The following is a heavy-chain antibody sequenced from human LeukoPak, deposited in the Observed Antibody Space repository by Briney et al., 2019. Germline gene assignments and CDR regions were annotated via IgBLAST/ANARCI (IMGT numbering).Heavy chain of an antibody. CDR3: ARGRVVIPEGPDY. CDR2: IWYDGSDK. Sequence: PGGSLRLSCAASGFTFSGYAMHWVRQAPGKGLEWVALIWYDGSDKYYADSVKDRFTISRDNSKNTLHLQMNSLRAEDTAVYYCARGRVVIPEGPDYWGQGTLVTASS. V-gene: IGHV3-33*08. D-gene: IGHD3-10*01. J-gene: IGHJ4*02. CDR1: GFTFSGYA.